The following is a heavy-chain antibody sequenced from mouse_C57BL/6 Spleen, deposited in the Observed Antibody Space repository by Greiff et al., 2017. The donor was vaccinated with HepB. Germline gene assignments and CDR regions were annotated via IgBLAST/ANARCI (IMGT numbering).Heavy chain of an antibody. D-gene: IGHD6-1*01. Sequence: EVKLLESGAELVRPGASVKLSCTASGFNIKDDYMHWVKQRPEQGLEWIGWIDPENGDTEYASKFQGKATITADTSSNTAYLQLSSLTSEDTAVYYYTSRPPFDYWGKGTTLTAAS. J-gene: IGHJ2*01. CDR2: IDPENGDT. CDR1: GFNIKDDY. CDR3: TSRPPFDY. V-gene: IGHV14-4*01.